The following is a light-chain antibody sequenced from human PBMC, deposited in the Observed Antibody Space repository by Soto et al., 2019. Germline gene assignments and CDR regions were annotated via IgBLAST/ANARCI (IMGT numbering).Light chain of an antibody. CDR2: DVS. CDR3: RSYVGSYPQV. V-gene: IGLV2-11*01. Sequence: QSALTQPRSVSGSPGQSVTVSCIGTSSDVGGYKSVSWYQQYPGKAPKLMIYDVSERPSGVPNRFSGSKSGNTASLTTSGLQAEDAADYYCRSYVGSYPQVFGSGTKVTVL. CDR1: SSDVGGYKS. J-gene: IGLJ1*01.